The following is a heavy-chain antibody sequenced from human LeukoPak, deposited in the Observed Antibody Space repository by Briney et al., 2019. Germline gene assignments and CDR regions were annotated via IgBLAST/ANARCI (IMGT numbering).Heavy chain of an antibody. CDR2: ICDSGRTV. J-gene: IGHJ4*02. V-gene: IGHV3-11*01. CDR1: GFTFSDYY. D-gene: IGHD3-22*01. Sequence: GESLKISCAASGFTFSDYYMSWLRQAPGKGLEWVAYICDSGRTVYYADSVKGRFTISRDNVKNSVYLQMNNLRAEDTAVYYCARDRLGDYDHSGYYDKWGQGTLVTVSS. CDR3: ARDRLGDYDHSGYYDK.